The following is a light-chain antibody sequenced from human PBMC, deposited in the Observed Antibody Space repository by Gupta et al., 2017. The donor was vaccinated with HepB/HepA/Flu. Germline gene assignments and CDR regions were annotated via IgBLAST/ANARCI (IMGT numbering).Light chain of an antibody. V-gene: IGLV2-14*03. CDR2: DVS. J-gene: IGLJ2*01. CDR1: SSDIGGYKY. CDR3: SSYTAITRSVI. Sequence: SALTPPAPVPWFPGQSVTLSCIGTSSDIGGYKYVSWYQQLPDKAPKLIIYDVSSRPSGVSIRFPGSKSADTASLTISGLQADDEADYYCSSYTAITRSVIFGGGTKLTVL.